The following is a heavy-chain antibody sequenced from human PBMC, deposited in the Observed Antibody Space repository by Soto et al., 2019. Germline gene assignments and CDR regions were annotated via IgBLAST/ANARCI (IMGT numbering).Heavy chain of an antibody. D-gene: IGHD3-10*01. CDR2: IYHSENT. J-gene: IGHJ4*02. CDR1: GGSISSSNW. CDR3: AGCYGSGKYYNGPFDH. Sequence: QVQLQESGPGLVKPSGTLSLTCAVSGGSISSSNWWSWVRQPPGKGLEWIGEIYHSENTNYNPSLKSRVTMSVDKSKNQFSLKLTSVTAADTAVYYCAGCYGSGKYYNGPFDHWGQGTLVTVSS. V-gene: IGHV4-4*02.